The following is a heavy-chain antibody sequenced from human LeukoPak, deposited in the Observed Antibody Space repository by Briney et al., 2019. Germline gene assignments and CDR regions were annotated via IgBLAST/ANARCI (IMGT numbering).Heavy chain of an antibody. CDR3: ARALNIWNLGAFDI. CDR2: INPNSGGT. CDR1: GYTFTGYY. Sequence: GASVKVSCKASGYTFTGYYMHWVRQAPGQGLEWMGWINPNSGGTNYAQKFQGRVTMTRDTSISTAYMELSRLRSDDTAVYYCARALNIWNLGAFDIWGQGTMVTVSS. D-gene: IGHD1-1*01. J-gene: IGHJ3*02. V-gene: IGHV1-2*02.